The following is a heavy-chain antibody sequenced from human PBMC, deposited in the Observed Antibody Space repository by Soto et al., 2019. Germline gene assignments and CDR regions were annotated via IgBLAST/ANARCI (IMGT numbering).Heavy chain of an antibody. D-gene: IGHD3-3*01. CDR2: ISYDGSNK. J-gene: IGHJ6*02. V-gene: IGHV3-30-3*01. Sequence: PGGSLRLSCAASGFTFSSYAMHWVRQAPGKGLEWVAVISYDGSNKYYADSVKGRFTISRDNSKNTLYLQMNSLRAEDTAVYYCARDTNPRSYYYGMDVWGQGTTVTVSS. CDR1: GFTFSSYA. CDR3: ARDTNPRSYYYGMDV.